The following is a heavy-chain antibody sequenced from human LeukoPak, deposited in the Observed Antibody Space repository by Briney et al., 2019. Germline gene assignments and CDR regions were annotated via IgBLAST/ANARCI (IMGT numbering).Heavy chain of an antibody. CDR1: GFTFTKYW. J-gene: IGHJ4*02. V-gene: IGHV3-7*01. D-gene: IGHD1-14*01. CDR2: IKQDGSDK. CDR3: AREVWGPEY. Sequence: GGPLRLSCAASGFTFTKYWMTWVRQAPGKGLEWVGNIKQDGSDKNYMDSVKGRFTISRDNTKNSVYLQMSSLRAEDTAVYYCAREVWGPEYWGQGTLVTVSS.